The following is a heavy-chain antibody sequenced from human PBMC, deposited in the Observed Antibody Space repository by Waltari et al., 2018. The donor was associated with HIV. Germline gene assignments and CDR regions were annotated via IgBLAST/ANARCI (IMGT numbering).Heavy chain of an antibody. CDR1: GASIRSDKYY. J-gene: IGHJ4*02. D-gene: IGHD1-26*01. CDR2: IYTGGST. Sequence: QVQLQESGPGLVKPSQTLSLTCTVSGASIRSDKYYWNWIRQAHGNGLRQAAGKGLGWIGRIYTGGSTNYNSSRQSRATIAADTSNSVVSLKLFSVTASDTATYYCASTRDELGATGGGDYWGQGTLVIVS. V-gene: IGHV4-61*02. CDR3: ASTRDELGATGGGDY.